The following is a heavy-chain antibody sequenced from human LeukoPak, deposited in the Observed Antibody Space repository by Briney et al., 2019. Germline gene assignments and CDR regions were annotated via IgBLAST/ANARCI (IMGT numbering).Heavy chain of an antibody. Sequence: GGSLRLSCEASGFIFSSYVMNGVRQAPGKGLEWVASINSGSSNTYYTESVKGRFTISRDDAKKSLYLQMDSLRVEDTAVYFCTRDFLAAGDYWGQGTRVTVSS. CDR2: INSGSSNT. CDR1: GFIFSSYV. J-gene: IGHJ4*02. CDR3: TRDFLAAGDY. D-gene: IGHD6-13*01. V-gene: IGHV3-21*01.